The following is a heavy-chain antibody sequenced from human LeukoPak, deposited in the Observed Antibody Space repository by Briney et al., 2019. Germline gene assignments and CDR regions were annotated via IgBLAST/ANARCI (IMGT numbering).Heavy chain of an antibody. CDR3: AKDIVVVPAAMDDAFDI. CDR2: IRYDGSNK. Sequence: PGGSLRLSCAASGFTFSSYGMHWVRQAPGKGLEWVAFIRYDGSNKYYADSVKGRFTISRDNSKNTLYLQMNSLRAEDTAVYYCAKDIVVVPAAMDDAFDIWGQGTMVTVSS. D-gene: IGHD2-2*01. CDR1: GFTFSSYG. J-gene: IGHJ3*02. V-gene: IGHV3-30*02.